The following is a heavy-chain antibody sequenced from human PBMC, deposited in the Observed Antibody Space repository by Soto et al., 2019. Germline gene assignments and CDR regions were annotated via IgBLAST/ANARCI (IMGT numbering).Heavy chain of an antibody. CDR2: VDWNSGST. Sequence: EVQLVESGGGLVQPGRSLRLSCAASGFTFDDFAMHWVRQAPGKGLEWVSGVDWNSGSTAYADSVKGRFTISRDNARNSLYLQMNSLRAEDTALYYYVKGRGSYEVKFGMDVWGQGTTVTVS. J-gene: IGHJ6*02. V-gene: IGHV3-9*01. D-gene: IGHD6-25*01. CDR1: GFTFDDFA. CDR3: VKGRGSYEVKFGMDV.